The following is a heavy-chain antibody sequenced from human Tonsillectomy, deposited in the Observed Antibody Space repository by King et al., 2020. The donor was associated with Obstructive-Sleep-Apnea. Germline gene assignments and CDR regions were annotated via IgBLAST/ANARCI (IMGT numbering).Heavy chain of an antibody. CDR2: IHPSDSDI. V-gene: IGHV5-51*01. Sequence: DVQLVESGAEVKKPGESLKISCKASGYSFTSYWIGWVRQMPGKGLEWMGIIHPSDSDIRLSPSFQGQVTISADKSITTAYLQWSSLKASDTAMYYCGRLGTTMIAAHFDYWGQGSLVTVSS. J-gene: IGHJ4*02. CDR3: GRLGTTMIAAHFDY. CDR1: GYSFTSYW. D-gene: IGHD3-22*01.